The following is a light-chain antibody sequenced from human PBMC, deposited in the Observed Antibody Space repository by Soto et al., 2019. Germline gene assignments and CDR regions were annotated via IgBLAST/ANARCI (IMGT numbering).Light chain of an antibody. J-gene: IGKJ2*01. CDR2: VAS. V-gene: IGKV1-39*01. CDR3: QQSYGSPYT. CDR1: QTINSY. Sequence: DIQMTQSPSSLSASVGDAVTITCRASQTINSYLNWYQQRPGKAPKLLICVASTLQSGVPLRFRGSGFGTDFTLTITSVQPEDFATYYFQQSYGSPYTFGQGTKLEIK.